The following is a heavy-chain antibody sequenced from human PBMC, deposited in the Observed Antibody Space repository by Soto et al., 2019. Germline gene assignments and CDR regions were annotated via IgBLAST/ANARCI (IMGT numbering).Heavy chain of an antibody. V-gene: IGHV3-48*01. CDR2: INSAGSII. Sequence: GGSLRLSCAASGFTPSRLSMNWVRQAPGKGLEWISYINSAGSIIYYADSVKGRFTISRDNAKNTLYLQMNSLKTEDTAVYYCTTDPLSAAGIHDAFDIWGQGTMVTVSS. J-gene: IGHJ3*02. CDR3: TTDPLSAAGIHDAFDI. CDR1: GFTPSRLS. D-gene: IGHD6-13*01.